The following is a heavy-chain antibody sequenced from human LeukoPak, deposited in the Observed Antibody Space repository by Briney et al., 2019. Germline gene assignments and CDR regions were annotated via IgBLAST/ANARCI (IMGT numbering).Heavy chain of an antibody. CDR1: GFTFGDYA. Sequence: GGSLRLSCTASGFTFGDYAMSWVRQAPGQGLEWVGFIRSKAYGGTTEYAASVKGRFTISRDDSKSIAYLQMNSLKTEDTAVYYCTRDLLASSGLYYFDYWGQGTLVTVSS. CDR3: TRDLLASSGLYYFDY. D-gene: IGHD3-22*01. CDR2: IRSKAYGGTT. J-gene: IGHJ4*02. V-gene: IGHV3-49*04.